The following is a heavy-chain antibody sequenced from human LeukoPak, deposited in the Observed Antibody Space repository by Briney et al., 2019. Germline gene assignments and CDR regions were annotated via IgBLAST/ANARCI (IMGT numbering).Heavy chain of an antibody. CDR3: TSLGVVRRIAARLAGGDY. V-gene: IGHV3-15*07. J-gene: IGHJ4*02. D-gene: IGHD6-6*01. Sequence: GGSLGLSCAASGFTFSNAWMNWVRQAPGKGLEWVGRIKSKTDGGTTDYAAPVKGRFTISRDDSKNTLFLQMNSLKTEDTAVYYCTSLGVVRRIAARLAGGDYWGQGTLVTVSS. CDR1: GFTFSNAW. CDR2: IKSKTDGGTT.